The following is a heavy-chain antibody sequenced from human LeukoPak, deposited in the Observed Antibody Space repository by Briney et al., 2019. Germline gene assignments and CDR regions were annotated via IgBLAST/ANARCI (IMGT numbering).Heavy chain of an antibody. CDR1: GFNFSTYW. V-gene: IGHV3-7*01. CDR3: TRNNKWREDY. Sequence: GGSLRLSCVASGFNFSTYWMTWVRQAPGKGLEWVANIKRDGTTKQYADSLKGRFIISRDNAKNSLHLQINSLRAEDTAIYFCTRNNKWREDYWGQGTLVTVSS. J-gene: IGHJ4*02. CDR2: IKRDGTTK. D-gene: IGHD1/OR15-1a*01.